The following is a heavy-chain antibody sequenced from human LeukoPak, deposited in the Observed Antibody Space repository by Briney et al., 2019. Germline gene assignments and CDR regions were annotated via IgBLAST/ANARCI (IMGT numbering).Heavy chain of an antibody. D-gene: IGHD2-2*03. J-gene: IGHJ5*02. Sequence: GASVKVSCKASGGTFSSYAISWVRQAPGQGLEWMGGIIPIFGTANYAQKFQGRVTITADESTSTAYMELSSLRSEDTAVYYCAADLGYCSSTSCYSYWFDPWGQGTLVTVSS. CDR2: IIPIFGTA. V-gene: IGHV1-69*13. CDR3: AADLGYCSSTSCYSYWFDP. CDR1: GGTFSSYA.